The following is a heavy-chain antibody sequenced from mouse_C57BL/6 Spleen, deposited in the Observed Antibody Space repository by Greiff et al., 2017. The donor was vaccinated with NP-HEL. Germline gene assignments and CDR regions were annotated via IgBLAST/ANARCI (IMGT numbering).Heavy chain of an antibody. J-gene: IGHJ3*01. V-gene: IGHV5-16*01. CDR1: GFTFSDYY. CDR3: ARGGSSPFAY. Sequence: EVKLVESEGGLVQPGSSMKLSCTASGFTFSDYYMAWVRQVPEKGLEWVANINYDGSSTYYLDSLKSRFIISRDNAKNILYLQMSSLKSEDTATYYCARGGSSPFAYWGQGTLVTVSA. D-gene: IGHD1-1*01. CDR2: INYDGSST.